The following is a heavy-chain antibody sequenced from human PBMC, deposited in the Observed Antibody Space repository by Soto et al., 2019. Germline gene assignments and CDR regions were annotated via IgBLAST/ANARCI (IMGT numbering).Heavy chain of an antibody. V-gene: IGHV4-59*08. CDR3: ARHYLGTVTRTVFSAFDI. CDR1: GGSISSYY. Sequence: QVQLQESGPGLVKPSETLSLTCTVSGGSISSYYWSWIRQPPGKGLEWIGYIYYSGSINYNPSLKSRVTISIDTSKNQFSLKLSSVTAADTAVYYCARHYLGTVTRTVFSAFDIWGQGTMVTVSS. J-gene: IGHJ3*02. CDR2: IYYSGSI. D-gene: IGHD4-17*01.